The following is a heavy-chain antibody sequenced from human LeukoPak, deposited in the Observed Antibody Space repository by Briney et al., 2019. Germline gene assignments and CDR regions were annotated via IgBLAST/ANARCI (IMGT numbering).Heavy chain of an antibody. CDR3: ASEPSYGDYRYFDY. CDR1: GGSISSSSYY. J-gene: IGHJ4*02. V-gene: IGHV4-39*07. Sequence: SETLSLTCTVSGGSISSSSYYWGWIRQPPGKGLEWIGSIYYSGSTYYNPSLKSRVTISVDTSKNQFSLKLSSVTAADTAVYYCASEPSYGDYRYFDYWGQGTLVTVSS. D-gene: IGHD4-17*01. CDR2: IYYSGST.